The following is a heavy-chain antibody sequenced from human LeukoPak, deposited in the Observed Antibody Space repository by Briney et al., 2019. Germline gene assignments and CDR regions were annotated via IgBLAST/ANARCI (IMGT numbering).Heavy chain of an antibody. D-gene: IGHD6-13*01. J-gene: IGHJ4*02. CDR1: GGSISSYY. CDR3: ARHLSSSWYVY. V-gene: IGHV4-59*08. Sequence: SETLSLTCTVSGGSISSYYWSWIRQPPGKGLEWIGYIYYSGSTNYNPPLKSRVTISVDTSKNQFSLKLSSVTAADTAVYYCARHLSSSWYVYWGQGTLVTVSS. CDR2: IYYSGST.